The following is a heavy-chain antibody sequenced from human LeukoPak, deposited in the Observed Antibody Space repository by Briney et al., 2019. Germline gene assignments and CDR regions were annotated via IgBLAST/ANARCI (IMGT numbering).Heavy chain of an antibody. D-gene: IGHD6-13*01. V-gene: IGHV3-7*01. CDR3: ARDIVRGAAAGTKYMDV. CDR1: GFTFSSYW. CDR2: IKQDGSEK. Sequence: GGSLRLSCAASGFTFSSYWMSWVRQAPGKGLEWVANIKQDGSEKYYVDSVKGRFTIPRDNAKNSLYLQMNSLRAEDTAVYYCARDIVRGAAAGTKYMDVWGKGTTVTVSS. J-gene: IGHJ6*03.